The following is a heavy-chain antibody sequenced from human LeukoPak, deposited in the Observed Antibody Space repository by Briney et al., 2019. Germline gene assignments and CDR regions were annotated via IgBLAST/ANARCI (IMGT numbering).Heavy chain of an antibody. CDR3: AKEQGFIVVVPAAMDY. CDR1: GFTFSSYA. Sequence: GGSLRLSCAASGFTFSSYAMSWVRQAPGKGLEWVSAISGSGGSTYYADSVKGRFTISRDNSKNTLYLQMNSPRAEDTAVYYCAKEQGFIVVVPAAMDYWGQGTLVTVSS. D-gene: IGHD2-2*01. J-gene: IGHJ4*02. CDR2: ISGSGGST. V-gene: IGHV3-23*01.